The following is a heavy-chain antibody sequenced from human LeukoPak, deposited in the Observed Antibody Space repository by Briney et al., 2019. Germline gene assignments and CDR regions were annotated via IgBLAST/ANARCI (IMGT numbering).Heavy chain of an antibody. CDR3: ARVFGGKRALWFGSFGMDV. D-gene: IGHD3-10*01. Sequence: SETLSLTCTVSGGSISSSSYYWGWIRQPPGKGLEWIGNIYYSGSTYYSPSLKSRVTISVDTSKNQFSLKLSSVTAADTAVYYCARVFGGKRALWFGSFGMDVWGKGTTVTVSS. V-gene: IGHV4-39*01. CDR2: IYYSGST. CDR1: GGSISSSSYY. J-gene: IGHJ6*04.